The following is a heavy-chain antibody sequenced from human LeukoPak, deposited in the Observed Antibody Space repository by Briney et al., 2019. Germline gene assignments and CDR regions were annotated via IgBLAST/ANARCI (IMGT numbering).Heavy chain of an antibody. Sequence: GGSLRLSCAASGFTVSSNYMSWVRQAPGKGLEWVSSISSSSSYIYYADSVKGRFTISRDNAKNSLYLQMNSLRAEDTAVYYCARKDCSGGSCYSDYWGQGTLVTVSS. J-gene: IGHJ4*02. CDR2: ISSSSSYI. V-gene: IGHV3-21*01. D-gene: IGHD2-15*01. CDR3: ARKDCSGGSCYSDY. CDR1: GFTVSSNY.